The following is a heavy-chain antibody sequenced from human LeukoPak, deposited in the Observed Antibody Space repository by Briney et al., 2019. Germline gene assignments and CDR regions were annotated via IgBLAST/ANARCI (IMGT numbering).Heavy chain of an antibody. CDR1: GFTFSSYA. CDR2: ISGSGGNT. J-gene: IGHJ4*02. CDR3: AKRSVTMIIVDIDY. V-gene: IGHV3-23*01. Sequence: GGSLRLSCAASGFTFSSYAMSWVRQAPGKGLEWVSAISGSGGNTYYADSVKGRFTISRDNSKNTLYLQMNSLRAEDTAVYYCAKRSVTMIIVDIDYWGQGTLVTVSS. D-gene: IGHD3-22*01.